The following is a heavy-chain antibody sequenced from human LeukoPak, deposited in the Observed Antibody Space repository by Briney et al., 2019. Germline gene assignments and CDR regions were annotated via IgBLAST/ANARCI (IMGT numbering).Heavy chain of an antibody. CDR1: GGSISSYY. V-gene: IGHV4-59*04. CDR2: IYYSGST. Sequence: PSETLSLTCTVSGGSISSYYWSWIRQPPGKGLEWIGYIYYSGSTYYNPSLKSRVTMSVDTSKNQFSLKLSSVTAADTAVYYCARQGYISGQGFRNNWYDPWGQGSLVTVSS. J-gene: IGHJ5*02. CDR3: ARQGYISGQGFRNNWYDP. D-gene: IGHD6-19*01.